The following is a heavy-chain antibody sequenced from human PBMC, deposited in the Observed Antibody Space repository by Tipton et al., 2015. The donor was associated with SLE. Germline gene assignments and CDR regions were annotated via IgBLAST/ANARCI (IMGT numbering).Heavy chain of an antibody. V-gene: IGHV4-59*11. CDR3: ARAEDPRYYYGMDV. CDR1: GGSISSHY. Sequence: TLSLTCTVSGGSISSHYWSWIRQPPGKGLEWIGYIYYSGSTNYNPSLKSRVTISVDTSKNQFSLQLSSVTAADTAVYYCARAEDPRYYYGMDVWGQGTTVTVSS. J-gene: IGHJ6*02. CDR2: IYYSGST.